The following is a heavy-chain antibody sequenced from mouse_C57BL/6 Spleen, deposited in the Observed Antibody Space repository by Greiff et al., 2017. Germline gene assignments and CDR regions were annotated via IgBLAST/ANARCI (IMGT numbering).Heavy chain of an antibody. V-gene: IGHV1-19*01. CDR3: ARNYYGNYYFDY. Sequence: VQLQQSGPVLVKPGASVKMSCKASGYTFTDYYMNWVKQSHGQSLEWIGVINPSNGGTSYNQKFQGKAPLTVDNSSSTAYMELNRLTSAYSAVYSCARNYYGNYYFDYWGQGTTLTVAS. CDR2: INPSNGGT. D-gene: IGHD1-1*01. CDR1: GYTFTDYY. J-gene: IGHJ2*01.